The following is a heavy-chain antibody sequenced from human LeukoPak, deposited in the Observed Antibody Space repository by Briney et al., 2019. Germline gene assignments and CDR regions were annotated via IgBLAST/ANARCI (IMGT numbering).Heavy chain of an antibody. V-gene: IGHV4-38-2*02. J-gene: IGHJ5*02. CDR2: INHSGST. Sequence: PSETLSLTCTVSGYSISGGYYWGWIPQPPGKGLEWIGSINHSGSTSYNPSLRIGFTISVATSKAHFPLKRRSVPAADAAVYYCARVKASSIAAGFDPWGQGTLVTVSS. D-gene: IGHD6-13*01. CDR1: GYSISGGYY. CDR3: ARVKASSIAAGFDP.